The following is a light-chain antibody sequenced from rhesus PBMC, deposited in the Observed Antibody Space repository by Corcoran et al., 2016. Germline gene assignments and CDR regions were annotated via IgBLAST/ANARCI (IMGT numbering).Light chain of an antibody. J-gene: IGKJ1*01. CDR2: SPS. Sequence: DIQMTQSPSSLSASVGDTVTITCRARQGISNYLAWNQQKPGKAPKPLVYSPSNLESGCPSRFSVSGSGTDFTLTISHLQPEDFATYYCQHHNSYPPTFGQGTKVEIK. V-gene: IGKV1S14*01. CDR1: QGISNY. CDR3: QHHNSYPPT.